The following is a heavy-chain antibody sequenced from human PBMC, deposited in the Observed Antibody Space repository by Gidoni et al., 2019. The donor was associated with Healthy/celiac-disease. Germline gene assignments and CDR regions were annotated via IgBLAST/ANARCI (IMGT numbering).Heavy chain of an antibody. CDR2: IIPVFGTA. CDR1: GGTISSYA. D-gene: IGHD3-3*01. CDR3: AREAGFWSGYYSDYYYGMDV. Sequence: QVQLVQSGAEVKKPGSSVKVSCKASGGTISSYAISWVRQAPGQGLEWMGGIIPVFGTANYPQKFQGRVTITADESTSTAYMELSSLRSEDTALYYCAREAGFWSGYYSDYYYGMDVWGQGTTVTVSS. J-gene: IGHJ6*02. V-gene: IGHV1-69*01.